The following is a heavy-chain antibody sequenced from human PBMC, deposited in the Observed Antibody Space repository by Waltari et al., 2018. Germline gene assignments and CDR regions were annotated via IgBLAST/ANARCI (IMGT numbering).Heavy chain of an antibody. CDR3: ARDLAAGATNGGDY. CDR2: MNPYSGNT. D-gene: IGHD1-26*01. Sequence: QIQLVQSGAEVKKPGASVKVSCKTSGYIFTTYDINWVRQATGQGLEWMGRMNPYSGNTGYAQKFQGRVTMTRNTSISTAYMELSSLRSDDTAVYYCARDLAAGATNGGDYWGQGTLVTVSS. V-gene: IGHV1-8*01. CDR1: GYIFTTYD. J-gene: IGHJ4*02.